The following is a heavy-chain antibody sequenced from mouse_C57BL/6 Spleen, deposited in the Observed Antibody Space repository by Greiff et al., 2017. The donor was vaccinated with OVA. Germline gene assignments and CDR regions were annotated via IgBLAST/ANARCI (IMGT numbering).Heavy chain of an antibody. V-gene: IGHV5-16*01. CDR2: INYDGSST. Sequence: EVKLVESEGGLVQPGSSMKLSCTASGFTFSDYYMAWVRQVPEKGLEWVANINYDGSSTYYLDSLKSRFIISRDNAKNILYLQMSSLKSEDTATYYCARDRREGVFDYWGKGTTLTVSS. CDR3: ARDRREGVFDY. J-gene: IGHJ2*01. CDR1: GFTFSDYY.